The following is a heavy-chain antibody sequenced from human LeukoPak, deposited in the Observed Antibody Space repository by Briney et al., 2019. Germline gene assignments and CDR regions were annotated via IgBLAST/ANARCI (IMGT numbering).Heavy chain of an antibody. CDR3: ARHRYISGRSPSDH. CDR2: IYYSGTT. J-gene: IGHJ4*02. V-gene: IGHV4-39*01. Sequence: SETLSLPCTVSGDSNASSNYYWAWIRQPPGKGLEWIGSIYYSGTTYYKPSPKSRVTISVDTSKNQFSLKLSSVTAADTAVYFCARHRYISGRSPSDHWRQRTLVTVSS. D-gene: IGHD6-19*01. CDR1: GDSNASSNYY.